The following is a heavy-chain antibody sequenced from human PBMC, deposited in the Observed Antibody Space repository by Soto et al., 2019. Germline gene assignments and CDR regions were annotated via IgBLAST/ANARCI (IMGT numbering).Heavy chain of an antibody. D-gene: IGHD2-21*02. Sequence: EVQLLESGGGLVQPGGSLRLSCAASGFTFSSYAMSWVRQAPGKGLEWVSAISGSGGSTYYADSVKGRFTISRDNSKNTLYLQMNSLRAEDTAVYYCARDYCGGDCYPLGDWGQGTLVTVSS. J-gene: IGHJ4*02. CDR1: GFTFSSYA. CDR2: ISGSGGST. V-gene: IGHV3-23*01. CDR3: ARDYCGGDCYPLGD.